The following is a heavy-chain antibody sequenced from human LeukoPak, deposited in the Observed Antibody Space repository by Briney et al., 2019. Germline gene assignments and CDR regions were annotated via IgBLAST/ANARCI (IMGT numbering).Heavy chain of an antibody. V-gene: IGHV3-30*02. Sequence: PGGSLRLSCVTSGFIFNKNGMHWVRQAPGKGLEWVSYIRKNGRDQYYADSVEGRFTISRDDSKNTVHLQITNLRSEDTAVYYCAKDWQWSQDYWGQGTLTTVSS. J-gene: IGHJ4*02. CDR1: GFIFNKNG. D-gene: IGHD6-19*01. CDR2: IRKNGRDQ. CDR3: AKDWQWSQDY.